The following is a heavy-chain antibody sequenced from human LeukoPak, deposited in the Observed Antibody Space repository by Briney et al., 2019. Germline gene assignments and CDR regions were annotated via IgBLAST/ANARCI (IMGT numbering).Heavy chain of an antibody. J-gene: IGHJ4*02. CDR3: ARGSITMVRVWGRAAQDYFDY. CDR2: INHSGST. D-gene: IGHD3-10*01. CDR1: GGSFSGYY. Sequence: PSETLSLTCAVYGGSFSGYYWSWIRQPPGKGLEWLGEINHSGSTNYNPSLKSRVTISVDTSKNQFPLKLSSVTAADTAVYYCARGSITMVRVWGRAAQDYFDYWGQGTLVTVSP. V-gene: IGHV4-34*01.